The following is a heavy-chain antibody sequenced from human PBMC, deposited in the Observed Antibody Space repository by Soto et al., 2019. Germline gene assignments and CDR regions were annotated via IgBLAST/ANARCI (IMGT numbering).Heavy chain of an antibody. V-gene: IGHV1-18*01. CDR1: GYTFTSYG. Sequence: ASVNVSCKASGYTFTSYGISWVGQAPGQGLEWMGWISAYNGNTNYAQRLQGRFTMTTDTSTSTAYMELRSLRSDDTAVYYCARDVDIVVVPAAIPYYGMDVWGQGTTGTVS. CDR2: ISAYNGNT. CDR3: ARDVDIVVVPAAIPYYGMDV. D-gene: IGHD2-2*03. J-gene: IGHJ6*02.